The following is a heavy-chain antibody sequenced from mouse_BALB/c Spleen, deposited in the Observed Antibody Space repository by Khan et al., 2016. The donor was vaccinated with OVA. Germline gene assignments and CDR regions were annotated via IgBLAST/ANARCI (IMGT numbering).Heavy chain of an antibody. D-gene: IGHD3-3*01. V-gene: IGHV1-18*01. CDR2: INPKNGDT. CDR1: GYTFPEFT. CDR3: ARDAGRY. J-gene: IGHJ4*01. Sequence: VQLQQSGPELVKPGASVKISCKTSGYTFPEFTVHWVKQSLGKSLDWIGVINPKNGDTAYNQKFKGKATLTVDKSSSPAYMEFRSLTSEDSAVYYCARDAGRYWGQGTAVTVAS.